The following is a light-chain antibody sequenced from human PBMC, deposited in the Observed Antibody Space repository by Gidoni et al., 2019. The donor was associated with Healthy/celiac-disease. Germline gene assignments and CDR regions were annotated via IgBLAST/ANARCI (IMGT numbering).Light chain of an antibody. CDR1: QSVLYSSNNKNY. J-gene: IGKJ5*01. Sequence: IVMTQSPNSLAWSLGERATINCKSSQSVLYSSNNKNYLAWYQQKPGQPPKLLICWASTRESGVPDRFSGSGSGTDFTLTISSLQAEDVAVYYCQQYYSTPPTFGQGTRLEIK. CDR3: QQYYSTPPT. CDR2: WAS. V-gene: IGKV4-1*01.